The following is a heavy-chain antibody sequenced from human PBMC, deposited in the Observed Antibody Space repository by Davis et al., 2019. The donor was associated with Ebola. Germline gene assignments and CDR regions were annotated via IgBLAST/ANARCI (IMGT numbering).Heavy chain of an antibody. J-gene: IGHJ4*02. CDR3: ARSPLRYSGSFD. CDR1: GFTFSSYS. CDR2: ISGDGRTR. Sequence: GESLKISCAASGFTFSSYSMNWVRQAPGKGLEWVSAISGDGRTRYYADSAKGRFTISRDYSKNTVDLQMNSLRADDTAVYYCARSPLRYSGSFDWGQGTLVTVSS. D-gene: IGHD1-26*01. V-gene: IGHV3-23*01.